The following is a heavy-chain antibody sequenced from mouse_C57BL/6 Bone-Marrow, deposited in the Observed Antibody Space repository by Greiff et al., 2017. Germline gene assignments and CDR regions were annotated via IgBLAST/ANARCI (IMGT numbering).Heavy chain of an antibody. CDR2: IDPSDSYT. CDR3: AIWGDYTWFAY. CDR1: GYTFTSYW. J-gene: IGHJ3*01. D-gene: IGHD2-13*01. Sequence: VQLQQPGAELVMPGASVKLSCKASGYTFTSYWMHWVKQRPGQGLEWIGEIDPSDSYTNYNQKFKGKSTLTVDKSSSTAYMQLSSLTSEDSAVYYCAIWGDYTWFAYWGQGTLVTVAA. V-gene: IGHV1-69*01.